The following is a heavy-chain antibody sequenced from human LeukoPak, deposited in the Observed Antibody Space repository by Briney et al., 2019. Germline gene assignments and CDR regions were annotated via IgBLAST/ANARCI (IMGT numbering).Heavy chain of an antibody. V-gene: IGHV4-61*08. CDR3: ARQLAQAEGRAFDI. D-gene: IGHD6-19*01. Sequence: SQTLSLTCTVSGDPVSSGDFYWSWIRQSPGRGLQWIAYTHHTGSSNYSPSLRSRVTISMDTSKNQFSLNLNSVTAADTAVYYCARQLAQAEGRAFDIWGQGTKVTVSS. CDR1: GDPVSSGDFY. J-gene: IGHJ3*02. CDR2: THHTGSS.